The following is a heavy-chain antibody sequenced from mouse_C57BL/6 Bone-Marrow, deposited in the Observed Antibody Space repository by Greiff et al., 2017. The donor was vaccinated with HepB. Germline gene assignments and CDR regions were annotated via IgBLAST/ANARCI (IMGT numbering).Heavy chain of an antibody. Sequence: QVQLQQSGPELVKPGASVKISCKASGYTFTDYYINWVKQRPGQGLEWIGWIYPGSGNTKYNEKFKGKATLTVDTSSSTAYMQLSSLTSEDSAVYVCARGKICYGSSYEYFDVWGTGTTVTVSS. J-gene: IGHJ1*03. D-gene: IGHD1-1*01. CDR1: GYTFTDYY. CDR3: ARGKICYGSSYEYFDV. V-gene: IGHV1-84*01. CDR2: IYPGSGNT.